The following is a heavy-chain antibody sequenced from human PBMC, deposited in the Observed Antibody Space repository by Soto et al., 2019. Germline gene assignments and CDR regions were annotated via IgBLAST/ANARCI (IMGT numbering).Heavy chain of an antibody. Sequence: SETLSLTCTVSGGSVSSGSYYWSWIRQPPGKGLEWIGYIYYSGSTNYNPSLKSRVTISVDTSKNQFSLKLSSVTAADTAVYYCARDRQDYYDSSGYSPGMYYFDYWGQGTLVTVS. D-gene: IGHD3-22*01. CDR1: GGSVSSGSYY. V-gene: IGHV4-61*01. J-gene: IGHJ4*02. CDR2: IYYSGST. CDR3: ARDRQDYYDSSGYSPGMYYFDY.